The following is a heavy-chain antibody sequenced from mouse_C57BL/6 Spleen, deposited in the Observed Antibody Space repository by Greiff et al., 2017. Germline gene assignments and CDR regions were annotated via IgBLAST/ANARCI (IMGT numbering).Heavy chain of an antibody. J-gene: IGHJ1*03. Sequence: QVQLQQSGAELVRPGASVTLSCKASGYTFTDYEMHWVKQTPVHGLEWIGAIDPENGGTAYNQKFKGKGILTADKSSSTAYMELRDLTSEDSAVFYCTPYYYGSSFDVWGTGTTVTVSS. CDR3: TPYYYGSSFDV. D-gene: IGHD1-1*01. CDR2: IDPENGGT. V-gene: IGHV1-15*01. CDR1: GYTFTDYE.